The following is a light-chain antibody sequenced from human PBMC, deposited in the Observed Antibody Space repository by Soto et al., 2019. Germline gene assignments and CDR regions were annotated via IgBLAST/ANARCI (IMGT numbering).Light chain of an antibody. CDR2: EVS. CDR1: SSDVGGYNY. CDR3: ESYTISIADV. J-gene: IGLJ1*01. V-gene: IGLV2-14*01. Sequence: QSALTQPASVSGSPGQSITISCTGTSSDVGGYNYVSWYQQQSGKAPKLIIHEVSYRPSGVSNRFSGSKSGNTASLSISWRQVEDQPNYKYESYTISIADVFGIGTKLTVL.